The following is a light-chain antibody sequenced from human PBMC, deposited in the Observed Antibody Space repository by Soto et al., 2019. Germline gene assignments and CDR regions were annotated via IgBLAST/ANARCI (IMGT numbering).Light chain of an antibody. CDR1: SSDVGDYNY. CDR3: CSYRSSSLYV. V-gene: IGLV2-14*01. Sequence: QSVLTQPASVSGCPGQSITISCTGTSSDVGDYNYVSWYQQHPGKAPKVMIYEVSHRPSGVSNRFSGSKSGNKASLTISGLQAEDEADYYCCSYRSSSLYVLGTGTKVTVL. CDR2: EVS. J-gene: IGLJ1*01.